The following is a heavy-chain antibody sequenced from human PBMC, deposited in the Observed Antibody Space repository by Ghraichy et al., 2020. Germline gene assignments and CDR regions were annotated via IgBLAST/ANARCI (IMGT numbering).Heavy chain of an antibody. CDR1: GGTFSSYA. J-gene: IGHJ3*02. CDR2: IIPIFGTA. Sequence: SVKVSCKASGGTFSSYAISWVRQAPGQGLEWMGGIIPIFGTANYAQKFQGRVTITADESTSTAYMELSSLRSEDTAVYYCARPRAPYYDSSGYSAPYDAFDIWGKGTMVTVSS. D-gene: IGHD3-22*01. CDR3: ARPRAPYYDSSGYSAPYDAFDI. V-gene: IGHV1-69*13.